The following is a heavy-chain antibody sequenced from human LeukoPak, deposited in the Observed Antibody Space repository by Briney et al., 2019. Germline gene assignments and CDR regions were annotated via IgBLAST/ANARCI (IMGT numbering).Heavy chain of an antibody. CDR3: ARGRGYSSSWYVY. V-gene: IGHV1-2*02. CDR2: INPNSGGT. D-gene: IGHD6-13*01. Sequence: ASVKVSCKASGYTFTSYYMHWVRQAPGQGLEWMGWINPNSGGTNYAQKFQGRVTMTRDTSISTAYMELSRLRSDDTAVYYCARGRGYSSSWYVYWGQGTLVTVSS. J-gene: IGHJ4*02. CDR1: GYTFTSYY.